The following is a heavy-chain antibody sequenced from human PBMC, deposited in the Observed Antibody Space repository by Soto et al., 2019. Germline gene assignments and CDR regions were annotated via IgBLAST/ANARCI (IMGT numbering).Heavy chain of an antibody. J-gene: IGHJ3*02. CDR1: GYTFTSYA. CDR3: AREMPGSGIVDALEI. D-gene: IGHD3-10*01. V-gene: IGHV1-3*01. CDR2: INAGSGNT. Sequence: ASVKVSCKASGYTFTSYAMHWVRQAPGQRLEWMGWINAGSGNTSYAQKFQGRVTMTRDASTSTAYMELSSLTSDDTAVYCCAREMPGSGIVDALEIWGQGTVVTVSS.